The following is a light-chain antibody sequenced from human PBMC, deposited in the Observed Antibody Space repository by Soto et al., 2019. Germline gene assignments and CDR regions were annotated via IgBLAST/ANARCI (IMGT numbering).Light chain of an antibody. Sequence: DIVMPHSPYSIAVSLGDRATINCKSSQSFLYSSNNKNYLGCYQQKPCQPPNLLXYWXSTREYGFPDRFSGSGSGTDFTRTISSLQAEYGDSYYWHQYYKSPRTFGGGTKVDIK. V-gene: IGKV4-1*01. CDR1: QSFLYSSNNKNY. CDR2: WXS. J-gene: IGKJ4*01. CDR3: HQYYKSPRT.